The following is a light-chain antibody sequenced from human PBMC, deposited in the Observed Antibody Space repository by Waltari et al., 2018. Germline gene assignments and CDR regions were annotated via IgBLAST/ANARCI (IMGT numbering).Light chain of an antibody. V-gene: IGKV1-12*01. Sequence: SVGDGVTITCRASQDISSWLAWYQQKPGKAPNLLIYDGYSLQSGVPSRFSGSGSGTVFTLTISSLQPEDFATYYCQQANSFPITFGQGTRLEIK. CDR1: QDISSW. J-gene: IGKJ5*01. CDR2: DGY. CDR3: QQANSFPIT.